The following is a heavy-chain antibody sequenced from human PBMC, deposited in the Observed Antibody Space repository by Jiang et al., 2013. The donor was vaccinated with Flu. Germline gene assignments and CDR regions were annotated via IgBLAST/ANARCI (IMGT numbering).Heavy chain of an antibody. V-gene: IGHV4-39*01. J-gene: IGHJ3*02. CDR1: GGSISSSSYY. CDR3: ARHDYGEPDAFDI. CDR2: IYYSGST. D-gene: IGHD4-17*01. Sequence: GPGLVKPSETLSLTCTVSGGSISSSSYYWGWIRQPPGKGLEWIGSIYYSGSTYYNPSLKSRVTISVDTSKNQFSLKLSSVTAADTAVYYCARHDYGEPDAFDIWGQGTMVTVSS.